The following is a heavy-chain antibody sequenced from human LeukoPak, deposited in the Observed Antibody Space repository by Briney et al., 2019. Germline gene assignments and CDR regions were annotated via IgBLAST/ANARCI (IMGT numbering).Heavy chain of an antibody. Sequence: GGSLRLSCAASGFTFSSYAMSWVRQALGKGLEWVSAISGSGGSTYYADSVKGRFTISRDNSKNTLYLQMNSLRAEDTAVYYCARNIVGATWWFDPWGQGTLVTVSS. D-gene: IGHD1-26*01. CDR2: ISGSGGST. J-gene: IGHJ5*02. CDR1: GFTFSSYA. CDR3: ARNIVGATWWFDP. V-gene: IGHV3-23*01.